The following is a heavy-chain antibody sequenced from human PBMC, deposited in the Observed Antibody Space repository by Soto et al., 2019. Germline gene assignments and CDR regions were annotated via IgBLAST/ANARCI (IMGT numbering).Heavy chain of an antibody. J-gene: IGHJ5*02. V-gene: IGHV1-2*02. D-gene: IGHD6-13*01. CDR2: INPNSGGT. Sequence: ASVKVSCKSSGGTFSSYAISWVRQAPGQGLEWMGWINPNSGGTNYAQKFQGRATMTRDTSISTAYMELSRLRSDDTAVYYCARQQLVLSQHLDHWGKGT. CDR1: GGTFSSYA. CDR3: ARQQLVLSQHLDH.